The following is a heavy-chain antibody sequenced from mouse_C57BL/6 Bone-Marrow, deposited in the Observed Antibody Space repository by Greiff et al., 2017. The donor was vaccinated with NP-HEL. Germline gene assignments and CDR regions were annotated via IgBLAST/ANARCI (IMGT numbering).Heavy chain of an antibody. CDR2: FYPGSGSI. V-gene: IGHV1-62-2*01. CDR3: ARHEERVYYDYDEGFAY. J-gene: IGHJ3*01. Sequence: QVQLQQSGAELVKPGASVKLSCKASGYTFTEYTIHWVKQRSGQGLEWIGWFYPGSGSIKYNEKFKDKATLTADQSSSTVYMELSRLTSEDSAVYFCARHEERVYYDYDEGFAYWGQGTLVTVSA. D-gene: IGHD2-4*01. CDR1: GYTFTEYT.